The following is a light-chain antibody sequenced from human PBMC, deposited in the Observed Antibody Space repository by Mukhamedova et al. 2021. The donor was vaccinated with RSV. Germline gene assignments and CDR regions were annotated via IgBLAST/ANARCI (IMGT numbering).Light chain of an antibody. CDR3: CSYAGSSTFDVV. Sequence: GVPDRFSGSKSGNTASLTVSGLQAEDEADYYCCSYAGSSTFDVVFGGGTKLTVL. J-gene: IGLJ2*01. V-gene: IGLV2-11*01.